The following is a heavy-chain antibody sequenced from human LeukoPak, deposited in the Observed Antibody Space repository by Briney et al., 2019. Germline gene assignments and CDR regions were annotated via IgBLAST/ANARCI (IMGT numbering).Heavy chain of an antibody. J-gene: IGHJ3*02. CDR2: ISSSSSYI. CDR1: GFTFSSYS. V-gene: IGHV3-21*01. Sequence: GSLRLSCAASGFTFSSYSMNWVRQAPGKVLEWVSSISSSSSYIYYADSVKGRFTISRDNAKNSLYLQMNSLRAEATAVYYCERDRTDSTGYYSYHDAFDIWGQGTMVTVSS. D-gene: IGHD3-22*01. CDR3: ERDRTDSTGYYSYHDAFDI.